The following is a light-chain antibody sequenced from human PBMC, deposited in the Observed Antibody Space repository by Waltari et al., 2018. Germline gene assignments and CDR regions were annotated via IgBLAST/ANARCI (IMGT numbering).Light chain of an antibody. Sequence: EIVLTQSPGPASLSPGERVTLSCRASPGVGSSSLAWYLQKPCQARRLVIYRASRRAPGIADRFSGSGSGTDFSLTISRLEPEDFAVYYCQQHGTLPATFGQGTKVEIK. CDR1: PGVGSSS. J-gene: IGKJ1*01. V-gene: IGKV3-20*01. CDR2: RAS. CDR3: QQHGTLPAT.